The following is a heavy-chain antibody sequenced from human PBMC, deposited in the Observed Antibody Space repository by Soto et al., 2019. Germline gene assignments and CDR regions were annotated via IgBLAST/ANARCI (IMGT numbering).Heavy chain of an antibody. Sequence: GASVKVSCKASGYTFTGYYMHWVRQAPGQGLEWMGWINPNSGGTNYAQKFQGWVTMTRDTSISTAYMELSRLRSDDTAVYYCARAEYYYGSGSPHSEYYGMDVWGQGTTVTVSS. CDR1: GYTFTGYY. D-gene: IGHD3-10*01. J-gene: IGHJ6*02. CDR3: ARAEYYYGSGSPHSEYYGMDV. V-gene: IGHV1-2*04. CDR2: INPNSGGT.